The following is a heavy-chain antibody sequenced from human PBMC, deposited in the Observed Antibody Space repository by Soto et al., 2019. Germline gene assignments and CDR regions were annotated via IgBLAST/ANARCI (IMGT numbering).Heavy chain of an antibody. D-gene: IGHD1-26*01. Sequence: HPGGSLRLSCAASGFTFYSSAMSWVRQAPGKGLEWVSAISTTGGNTLYADSVKGRFTTSRDNSKNTLYLQMNSLRAEDTAIYYCAKPSGGSYPESRVFDSWGQGTRVTVSS. V-gene: IGHV3-23*01. CDR3: AKPSGGSYPESRVFDS. CDR1: GFTFYSSA. J-gene: IGHJ4*02. CDR2: ISTTGGNT.